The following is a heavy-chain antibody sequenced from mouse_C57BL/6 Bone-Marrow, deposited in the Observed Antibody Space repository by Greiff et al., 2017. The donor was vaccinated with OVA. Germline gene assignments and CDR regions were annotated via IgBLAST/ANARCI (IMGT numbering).Heavy chain of an antibody. Sequence: EVQLQQSGAELVRPGASVKLSCTASGFNIKDDYMHWVQPRPEQGLEWIGWIDPANGDTEYASKFQGKATIAADTSSNTAYLQLSSLTSEDTAVYYCTTGTWFAYWGQGTLVTVSA. CDR3: TTGTWFAY. V-gene: IGHV14-4*01. D-gene: IGHD4-1*01. CDR2: IDPANGDT. CDR1: GFNIKDDY. J-gene: IGHJ3*01.